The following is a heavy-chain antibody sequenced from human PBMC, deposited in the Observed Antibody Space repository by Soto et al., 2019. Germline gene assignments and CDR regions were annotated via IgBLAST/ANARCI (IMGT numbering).Heavy chain of an antibody. CDR2: IYPGDSDT. V-gene: IGHV5-51*01. CDR3: ARRGDGYNRYYYYGMDV. CDR1: GYSFTTYW. D-gene: IGHD5-12*01. J-gene: IGHJ6*02. Sequence: VESLKISCKGSGYSFTTYWIGWVRQMPGKGLEWMGIIYPGDSDTRYSPSFQGQVTISADKSISTAYLQWSSLKASDTAMYYCARRGDGYNRYYYYGMDVWGQGTTVTVSS.